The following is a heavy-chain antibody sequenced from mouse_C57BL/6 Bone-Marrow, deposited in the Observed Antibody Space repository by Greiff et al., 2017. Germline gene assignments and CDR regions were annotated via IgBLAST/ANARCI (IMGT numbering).Heavy chain of an antibody. V-gene: IGHV14-2*01. Sequence: EVQLVESGAELVKPGASVKLSCTASGFNIKDYYMHWVKQRTEQGLEWIGRIDPEDGETKYAPKFQGKATITADTSSNTAYLQLSSLTSEDTAVYYCAHYYGSRYYYAMDYWGQGTSVTVSS. J-gene: IGHJ4*01. D-gene: IGHD1-1*01. CDR1: GFNIKDYY. CDR3: AHYYGSRYYYAMDY. CDR2: IDPEDGET.